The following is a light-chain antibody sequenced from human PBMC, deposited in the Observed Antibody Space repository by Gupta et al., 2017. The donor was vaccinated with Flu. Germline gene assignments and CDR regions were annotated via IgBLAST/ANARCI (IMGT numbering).Light chain of an antibody. V-gene: IGLV1-51*02. Sequence: VSAAPGQRVTISCSGSSSNVEKNYVSWYQQLPGTAPKLLIYENRNRPSGISDRISASKSGTSATLDIIGLQTGDEADYYCGTWDNNLRSWVFGGGTKLTVL. CDR2: ENR. CDR3: GTWDNNLRSWV. J-gene: IGLJ3*02. CDR1: SSNVEKNY.